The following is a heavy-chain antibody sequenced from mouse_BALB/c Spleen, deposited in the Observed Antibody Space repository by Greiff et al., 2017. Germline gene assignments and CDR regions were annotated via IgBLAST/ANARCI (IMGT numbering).Heavy chain of an antibody. D-gene: IGHD1-1*01. V-gene: IGHV5-17*02. CDR2: ISSGSSTI. CDR3: ARGRYDYFDY. Sequence: EVMLVESGGGLVQPGGSRKLSCAASGFTFSSFGMHWVRQAPEKGLEWVAYISSGSSTIYYADTVKGRFTISRDNPKNTLFLQMTSLRSEDTAMYYCARGRYDYFDYWGQGTTLTVSS. CDR1: GFTFSSFG. J-gene: IGHJ2*01.